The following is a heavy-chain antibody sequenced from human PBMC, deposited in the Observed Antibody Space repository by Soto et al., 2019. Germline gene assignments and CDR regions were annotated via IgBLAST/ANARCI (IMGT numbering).Heavy chain of an antibody. CDR3: AGGGSGYSSGPDAFDI. Sequence: ASVNGYCKASGYSFTSYAMHWVRQAPGQRLEWMGWINAGNGNTKYSQKFQGRVTITRDTSASTAYMELSSLRSEDTAVYYCAGGGSGYSSGPDAFDIWGQGTMVTVS. CDR1: GYSFTSYA. J-gene: IGHJ3*02. D-gene: IGHD6-19*01. CDR2: INAGNGNT. V-gene: IGHV1-3*01.